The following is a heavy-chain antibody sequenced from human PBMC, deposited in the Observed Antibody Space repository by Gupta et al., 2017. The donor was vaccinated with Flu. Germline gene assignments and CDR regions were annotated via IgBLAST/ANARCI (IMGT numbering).Heavy chain of an antibody. Sequence: QVQLVESGGGLVKPGGSLRRSCAASGSTFSDYYMSWIRQAPGKGLEWVSYISSSSSYTNYADSVKGRFTISRDNAKNSLYLQMNSLRAEDTAVYYCAAGYNYYGMDVWGQGTTVTVSS. CDR1: GSTFSDYY. J-gene: IGHJ6*02. CDR2: ISSSSSYT. CDR3: AAGYNYYGMDV. V-gene: IGHV3-11*05. D-gene: IGHD6-13*01.